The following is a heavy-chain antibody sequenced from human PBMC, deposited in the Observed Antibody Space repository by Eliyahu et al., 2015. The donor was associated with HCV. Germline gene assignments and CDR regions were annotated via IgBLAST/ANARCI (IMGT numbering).Heavy chain of an antibody. J-gene: IGHJ4*02. Sequence: EVQLLESGGGLVQPGGSLRLSCAASGFTFTDYVMSWVRQAPGKGLEWVSGISRTGGNTYYADSVKGRFTISRDNSKRTLYLQMNSLRVEDTATYYCAKDRVDYGDFLFDYWGQGTLVTVSS. V-gene: IGHV3-23*01. D-gene: IGHD4-17*01. CDR2: ISRTGGNT. CDR3: AKDRVDYGDFLFDY. CDR1: GFTFTDYV.